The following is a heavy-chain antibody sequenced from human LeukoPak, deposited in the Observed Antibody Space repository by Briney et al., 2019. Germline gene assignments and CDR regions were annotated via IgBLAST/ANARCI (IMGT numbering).Heavy chain of an antibody. V-gene: IGHV1-18*01. J-gene: IGHJ4*02. CDR3: ARPDYDSSGLSYPN. D-gene: IGHD3-22*01. CDR1: GYTFTRYD. Sequence: ASVKVSCEASGYTFTRYDINWVRQGTGQGLEWMGWISAYNGNTNYAQKLQGRVTMTTDTSTSTAYMELRSLRSDDTAVYYCARPDYDSSGLSYPNWGQGTLVTVSS. CDR2: ISAYNGNT.